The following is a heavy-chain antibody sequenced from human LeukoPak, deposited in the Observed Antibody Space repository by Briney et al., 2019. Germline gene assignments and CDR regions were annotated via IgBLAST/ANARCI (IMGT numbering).Heavy chain of an antibody. D-gene: IGHD1-26*01. CDR1: GLIFGSRW. CDR3: ASLLGDKTIFDF. J-gene: IGHJ4*02. Sequence: GGSLRLSCAASGLIFGSRWMSWIRQAPGKGLEWVANIKRDGSGEYYLDSVKGRFTISRDNAKNSLYLQMNSLRAEDTAVYYWASLLGDKTIFDFWGQGTLVTVSS. V-gene: IGHV3-7*01. CDR2: IKRDGSGE.